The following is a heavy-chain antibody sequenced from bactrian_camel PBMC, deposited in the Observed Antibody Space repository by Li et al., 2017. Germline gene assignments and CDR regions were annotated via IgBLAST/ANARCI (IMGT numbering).Heavy chain of an antibody. CDR1: GDTISSYC. Sequence: VQLVESGGNSVDAGGSLTLSCAASGDTISSYCMAWFRQAPGKEREGVAQIDNYEITTYADSVKGRFIITRDKAKDLVYLQMSGLQPEDTGMYYCAADQLYGTCRDVLDFPARGQGTQVTVS. CDR2: IDNYEIT. J-gene: IGHJ4*01. V-gene: IGHV3S53*01. D-gene: IGHD6*01. CDR3: AADQLYGTCRDVLDFPA.